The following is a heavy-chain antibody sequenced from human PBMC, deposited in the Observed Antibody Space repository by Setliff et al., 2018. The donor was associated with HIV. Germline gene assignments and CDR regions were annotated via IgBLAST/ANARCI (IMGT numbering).Heavy chain of an antibody. V-gene: IGHV3-48*03. CDR1: GFTFSSYE. CDR3: ATQTGFYNSHWYDY. Sequence: PGGSLRLSCAASGFTFSSYEVNWVRQAPGKGLEWVSYISSSGSTIYYADSVKGRFITSRDNAKNSVFLQMNSLRAEDTGVYYCATQTGFYNSHWYDYWGQGSLVTVSS. D-gene: IGHD6-13*01. CDR2: ISSSGSTI. J-gene: IGHJ4*02.